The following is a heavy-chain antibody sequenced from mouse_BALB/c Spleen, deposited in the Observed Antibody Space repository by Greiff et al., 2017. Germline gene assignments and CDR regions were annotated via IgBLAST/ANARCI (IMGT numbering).Heavy chain of an antibody. D-gene: IGHD1-1*01. CDR2: ISSGSSTI. CDR3: ASRYYGSSYDAMDY. V-gene: IGHV5-17*02. Sequence: EVQVVESGGGLVQPGGSRKLSCAASGFTFSSFGMHWVRQAPEKGLEWVAYISSGSSTIYYADTVKGRFTISRDNPKNTLFLQMTSLRSEDTAMYYCASRYYGSSYDAMDYWGQGTSVTVSS. CDR1: GFTFSSFG. J-gene: IGHJ4*01.